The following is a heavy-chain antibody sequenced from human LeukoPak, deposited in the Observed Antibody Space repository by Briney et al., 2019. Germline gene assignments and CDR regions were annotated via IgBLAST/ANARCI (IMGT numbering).Heavy chain of an antibody. V-gene: IGHV3-21*01. CDR1: GFTFSSYP. Sequence: GGSLRLSCVASGFTFSSYPMNWVRQAPGKGLEWVSSISSSSSYIQYADSMKGRFTISRDNVKNSLYLQMNSLRAEDTAVCYCARGYSSGWSNNWFDPWGQGTLVTVSS. J-gene: IGHJ5*02. CDR3: ARGYSSGWSNNWFDP. CDR2: ISSSSSYI. D-gene: IGHD6-19*01.